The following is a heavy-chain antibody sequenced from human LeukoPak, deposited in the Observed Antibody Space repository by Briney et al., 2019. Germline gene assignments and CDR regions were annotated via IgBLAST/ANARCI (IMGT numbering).Heavy chain of an antibody. Sequence: PSETLSLTCAVSGYSISSGYYWGWIRQPPGKGLEWIGSIYHSGSTYYNPSLKSRVTISVDTSKNQFSLKLSSVTAADTAVYFCARHALLVGATDVFDYWGQGTLLTVSS. V-gene: IGHV4-38-2*01. J-gene: IGHJ4*02. D-gene: IGHD1-26*01. CDR3: ARHALLVGATDVFDY. CDR2: IYHSGST. CDR1: GYSISSGYY.